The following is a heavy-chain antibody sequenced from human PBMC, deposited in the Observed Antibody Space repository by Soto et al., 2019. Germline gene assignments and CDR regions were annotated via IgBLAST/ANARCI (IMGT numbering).Heavy chain of an antibody. V-gene: IGHV3-33*01. J-gene: IGHJ6*02. CDR3: ARDGFANYYGSGSYYNYYYYGMDV. D-gene: IGHD3-10*01. CDR2: IWYDGSNK. Sequence: GGSLRLSCAASGFTFSSYGMHWVRQAPGKGLEWVAVIWYDGSNKYYADSVKGRFTISRDNSKNTLYLQMNSLRAEDTAVYYCARDGFANYYGSGSYYNYYYYGMDVWGQATKVTVSS. CDR1: GFTFSSYG.